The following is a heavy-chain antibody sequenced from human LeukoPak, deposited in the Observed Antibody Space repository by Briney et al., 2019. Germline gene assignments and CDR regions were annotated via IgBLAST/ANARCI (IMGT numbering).Heavy chain of an antibody. CDR3: ATSPPRYYYDSSGYLDYYFDN. V-gene: IGHV4-4*02. D-gene: IGHD3-22*01. CDR2: IVHSGST. Sequence: PSETLSLTCAVSGGSISSSNWWSWVRPPPGKGLEWIGEIVHSGSTNYNPSLKSRVTISVDKSKNQFSLKLTSVTAADTAVYYCATSPPRYYYDSSGYLDYYFDNWGQGTLVTVSS. J-gene: IGHJ4*02. CDR1: GGSISSSNW.